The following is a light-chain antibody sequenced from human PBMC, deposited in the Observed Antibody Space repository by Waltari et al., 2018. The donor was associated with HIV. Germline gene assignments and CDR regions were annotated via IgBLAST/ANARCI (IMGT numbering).Light chain of an antibody. CDR2: MGS. Sequence: IVMTQSPLSLPVTPGGPASISCRSNQSLLHTTGHNSLDWYFQKPGQSPQVLIYMGSNRPSGVPERFSGTGSGTDFTLKIRTVEAEDVGIYYCMQALQTPRTFGQGTKVEVK. V-gene: IGKV2-28*01. J-gene: IGKJ1*01. CDR3: MQALQTPRT. CDR1: QSLLHTTGHNS.